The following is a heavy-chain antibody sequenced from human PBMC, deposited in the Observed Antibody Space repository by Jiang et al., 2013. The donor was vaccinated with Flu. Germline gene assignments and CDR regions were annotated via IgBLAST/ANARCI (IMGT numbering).Heavy chain of an antibody. CDR2: ISTKNGDT. Sequence: SGAEVKKPGASVKVSCKASGYTXTGYYMHWVRQSPGQGLQWMGWISTKNGDTDYAQAFQGRVTMARDTSISTVYMELASLRSDDTAIYYCARDLYRSYDFWGQGTLVTVSS. CDR3: ARDLYRSYDF. D-gene: IGHD3-10*01. CDR1: GYTXTGYY. V-gene: IGHV1-2*02. J-gene: IGHJ4*02.